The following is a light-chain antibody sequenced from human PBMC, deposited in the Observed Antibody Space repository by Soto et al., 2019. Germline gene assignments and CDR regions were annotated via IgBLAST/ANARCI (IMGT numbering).Light chain of an antibody. CDR3: SSYAGTNKRYV. CDR1: SSDVGGYNY. Sequence: LTQPPSASGSPGQSVTISCTGTSSDVGGYNYVSWYQQHPGKAPKLLIYEVSKRPSGVPDRFSGSKSGNTASLTVSGLQTEDEADYYCSSYAGTNKRYVFGTGTKVTVL. CDR2: EVS. V-gene: IGLV2-8*01. J-gene: IGLJ1*01.